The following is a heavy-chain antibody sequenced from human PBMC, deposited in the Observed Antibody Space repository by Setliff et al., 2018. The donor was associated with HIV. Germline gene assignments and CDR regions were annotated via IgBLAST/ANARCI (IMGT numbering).Heavy chain of an antibody. V-gene: IGHV1-69*05. CDR2: IIPTFTRA. J-gene: IGHJ5*02. CDR3: ARSVHSLYGDYATYFDP. CDR1: GGTFGRFG. Sequence: SVKVSCKASGGTFGRFGISWVRQAPGQGLEWMGGIIPTFTRANYAQKFQARVIITTDKSTSTAFMELTGLTSEDTAVYYCARSVHSLYGDYATYFDPWGQGTQVTVSS. D-gene: IGHD4-17*01.